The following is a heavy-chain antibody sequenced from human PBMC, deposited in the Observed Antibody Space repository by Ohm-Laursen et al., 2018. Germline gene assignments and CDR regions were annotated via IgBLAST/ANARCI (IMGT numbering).Heavy chain of an antibody. D-gene: IGHD3-22*01. Sequence: LSLTCAASGFTFSSYAMSWVRQAPGKGLEWVSAISGSGGSTYYADSVKGRFTISRDNSKNTLYLQMNSLRAEDTAVYYCAKDSFPISYYDSSGIIDYWGQGTLVTVSS. V-gene: IGHV3-23*01. CDR2: ISGSGGST. J-gene: IGHJ4*02. CDR1: GFTFSSYA. CDR3: AKDSFPISYYDSSGIIDY.